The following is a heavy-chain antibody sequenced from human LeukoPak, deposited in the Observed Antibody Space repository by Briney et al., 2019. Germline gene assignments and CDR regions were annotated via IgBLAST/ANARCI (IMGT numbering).Heavy chain of an antibody. J-gene: IGHJ6*03. CDR1: GFSFTDYY. CDR3: ARAGDSGDFPVGYFHYMDV. V-gene: IGHV3-11*01. D-gene: IGHD4-17*01. CDR2: ISRTGHFT. Sequence: AGSLRLSCEASGFSFTDYYVTWIRQAPGKGLEWVSYISRTGHFTYYGDSVAGRFTISRDTAKNSLFLQMTSLRVEDTAVYYCARAGDSGDFPVGYFHYMDVWGKGTTVTVSS.